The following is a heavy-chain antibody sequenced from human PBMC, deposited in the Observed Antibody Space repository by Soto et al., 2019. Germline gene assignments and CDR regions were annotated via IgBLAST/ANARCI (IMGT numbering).Heavy chain of an antibody. Sequence: QVQLQESGPGLVKPSETLSLSCTVSGDPISRYHWSWIRQTPGKGLEWIGYVHNSGSTSYNPSLKSRVTISIDTSRKQFSLRLRSVNAADTAVYYCTGDRNNRVWYKYWGQGTLVTVSS. V-gene: IGHV4-59*01. CDR1: GDPISRYH. CDR3: TGDRNNRVWYKY. J-gene: IGHJ4*02. CDR2: VHNSGST. D-gene: IGHD6-19*01.